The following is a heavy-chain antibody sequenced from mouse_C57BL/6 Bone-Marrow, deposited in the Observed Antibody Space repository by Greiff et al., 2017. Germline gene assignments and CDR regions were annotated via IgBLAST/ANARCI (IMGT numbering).Heavy chain of an antibody. D-gene: IGHD2-2*01. CDR3: ARKALFYYGYDEGFAY. J-gene: IGHJ3*01. CDR2: IDPSDSYT. V-gene: IGHV1-59*01. Sequence: VQLQQPGAELVRPGTSVKLSCKASGYTFTSYWMHWVKQRPGQGLEWIGVIDPSDSYTNYNQKFKGKATLTVDTSSSTAYMQLSSLTSEDSAVYYCARKALFYYGYDEGFAYWGRGTLVTVSA. CDR1: GYTFTSYW.